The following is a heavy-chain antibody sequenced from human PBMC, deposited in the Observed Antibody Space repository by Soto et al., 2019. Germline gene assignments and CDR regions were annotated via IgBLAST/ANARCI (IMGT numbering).Heavy chain of an antibody. CDR3: ARCFSGNYPSRPEEQYYFDS. Sequence: SETLSLTXXVSGDSIRSYYLSWIRQPPVKGLEWIGSIYSSGYTSYNPSLKSRVTISVDTSKNQFSLKLNSVTAADTAVYYCARCFSGNYPSRPEEQYYFDSWGQGTLVTVSS. D-gene: IGHD1-26*01. CDR1: GDSIRSYY. CDR2: IYSSGYT. J-gene: IGHJ4*02. V-gene: IGHV4-59*01.